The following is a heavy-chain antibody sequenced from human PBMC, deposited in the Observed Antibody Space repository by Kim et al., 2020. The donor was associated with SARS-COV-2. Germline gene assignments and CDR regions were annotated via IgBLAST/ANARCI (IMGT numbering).Heavy chain of an antibody. CDR2: IIPIFGTA. Sequence: SVKVSCKASGGTFSSYAISWVRQAPGQGLEWMGGIIPIFGTANYAQKFQGRVTITADESTSTAYMELSSLRSEDTAVYYCARQTRIAAAGTPPFDYWGQGTLVTVSS. V-gene: IGHV1-69*13. D-gene: IGHD6-13*01. CDR3: ARQTRIAAAGTPPFDY. CDR1: GGTFSSYA. J-gene: IGHJ4*02.